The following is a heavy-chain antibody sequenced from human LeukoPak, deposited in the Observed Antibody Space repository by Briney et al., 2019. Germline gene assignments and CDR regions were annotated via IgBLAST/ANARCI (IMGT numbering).Heavy chain of an antibody. V-gene: IGHV6-1*01. Sequence: SQTLSLTCGISGDSVSNNSVAWNWIRQSPSRGLEWLGRTYYRSKWYNDYAVSVKSRITINPDTSKNQFSLKLSSVTAADTAVYYCARDQGGLHNWLDPWGQGTLVTVSS. CDR3: ARDQGGLHNWLDP. CDR1: GDSVSNNSVA. CDR2: TYYRSKWYN. J-gene: IGHJ5*02. D-gene: IGHD2-15*01.